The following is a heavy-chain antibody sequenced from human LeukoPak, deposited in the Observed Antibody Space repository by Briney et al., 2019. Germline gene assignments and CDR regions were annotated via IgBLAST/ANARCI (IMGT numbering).Heavy chain of an antibody. CDR2: ISFDATNK. Sequence: PGGSLRLSCAASGFTFGSYGMHWVRQAPGKGLEWVAVISFDATNKYYADSVKGRFTISRDNSKNTLYLQMNSLRAEDTAVYYCAKDSGADDSSGYSYYFDYWGQGTLVTVSS. V-gene: IGHV3-30*18. CDR1: GFTFGSYG. D-gene: IGHD3-22*01. CDR3: AKDSGADDSSGYSYYFDY. J-gene: IGHJ4*02.